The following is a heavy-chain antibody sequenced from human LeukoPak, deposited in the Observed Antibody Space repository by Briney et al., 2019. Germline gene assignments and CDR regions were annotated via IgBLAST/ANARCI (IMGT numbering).Heavy chain of an antibody. Sequence: GSLRLSCAASGFIFSDYYMSWIRQPPGKGLEWIGEINHSGSTNYNPSLKSRVTISADASKNQFSLKLSSVTAADTAVYYCARPGQLGSLYYGVDVWGQGTTVTVS. CDR1: GFIFSDYY. CDR2: INHSGST. CDR3: ARPGQLGSLYYGVDV. V-gene: IGHV4-34*01. D-gene: IGHD3-10*01. J-gene: IGHJ6*02.